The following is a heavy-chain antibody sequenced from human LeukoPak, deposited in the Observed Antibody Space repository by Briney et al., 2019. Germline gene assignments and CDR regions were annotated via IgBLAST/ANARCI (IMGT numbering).Heavy chain of an antibody. Sequence: SETLSLTRAVSGGSISSGGYSWSWIRQPPGKGLEWIGYIYHSGSTYYNPSLKSRVTISVDRSKNQFSLKLSSVTAADTAVYYCARGGYSYGYDYWGQGTLVTVSS. CDR1: GGSISSGGYS. CDR3: ARGGYSYGYDY. V-gene: IGHV4-30-2*01. CDR2: IYHSGST. D-gene: IGHD5-18*01. J-gene: IGHJ4*02.